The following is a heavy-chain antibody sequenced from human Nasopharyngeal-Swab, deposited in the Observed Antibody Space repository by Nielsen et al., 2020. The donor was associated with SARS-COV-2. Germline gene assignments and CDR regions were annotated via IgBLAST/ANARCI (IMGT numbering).Heavy chain of an antibody. CDR1: GFTFSSYA. D-gene: IGHD3-9*01. V-gene: IGHV3-30*04. CDR3: ASPLGFDWLQHVDYYYYTDV. Sequence: GGSLRLSCAASGFTFSSYAMHWVRQAPGKGLEWVAVISYDGSNKYYADSVKGRFTISRDNSKNTLYLQMNSLRAEDTAVYYCASPLGFDWLQHVDYYYYTDVWGKGTTVTVSS. J-gene: IGHJ6*03. CDR2: ISYDGSNK.